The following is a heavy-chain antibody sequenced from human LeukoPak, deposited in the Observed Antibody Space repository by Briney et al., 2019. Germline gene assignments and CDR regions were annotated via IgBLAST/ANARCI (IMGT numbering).Heavy chain of an antibody. J-gene: IGHJ3*02. D-gene: IGHD4-17*01. CDR3: ARVRATVTTSAFDI. CDR1: GGTFSSYA. V-gene: IGHV1-69*01. Sequence: SVKVSCKASGGTFSSYAISWVRQAPGQGLEWMGGIIPIFGTANYAQKFQGRVTITADESTSTAYMELSSLRSEDTAAYYCARVRATVTTSAFDIWGQGTMVTVSS. CDR2: IIPIFGTA.